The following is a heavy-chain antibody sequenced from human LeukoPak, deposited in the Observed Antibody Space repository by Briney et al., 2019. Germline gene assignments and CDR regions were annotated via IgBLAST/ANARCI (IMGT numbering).Heavy chain of an antibody. D-gene: IGHD3-9*01. CDR3: ARDTYDILTGYRYWYFDL. Sequence: SETLSLTCAVYGGSFSGYYWSWIRQPPGKGLEWIGEINHSGSTNYNPSLKSRVTISVDTSKNQFSLKLSSVTAADTAVYYCARDTYDILTGYRYWYFDLWGRGTLVTVSS. CDR2: INHSGST. J-gene: IGHJ2*01. V-gene: IGHV4-34*01. CDR1: GGSFSGYY.